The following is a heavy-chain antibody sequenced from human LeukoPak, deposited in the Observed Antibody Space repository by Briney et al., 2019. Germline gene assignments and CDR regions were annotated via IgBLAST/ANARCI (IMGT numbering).Heavy chain of an antibody. V-gene: IGHV3-7*01. CDR1: GFTFSNYA. Sequence: PGGSLRLSCTASGFTFSNYAMSWVRQAPGKGLEWVANIKQDGSEKYSVDSVRGRFTISRDNAKNSLYLQMNSLRAEDTAVYYCAGGSHFDYWGQGTLVAVSS. CDR3: AGGSHFDY. CDR2: IKQDGSEK. J-gene: IGHJ4*02.